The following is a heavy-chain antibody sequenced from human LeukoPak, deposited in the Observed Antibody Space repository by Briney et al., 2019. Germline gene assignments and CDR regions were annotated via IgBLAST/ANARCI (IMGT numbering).Heavy chain of an antibody. CDR1: GGSFSGCY. CDR3: ARGVAGTTFLSDY. CDR2: INHSGST. J-gene: IGHJ4*02. Sequence: PSETLSLTCAVYGGSFSGCYWSCIRQPPGKGLEWIGEINHSGSTNYNPSLKSRVTISVDTSKNQFSLKLSSVTAADTAVYYCARGVAGTTFLSDYWGQGTLVTVSS. D-gene: IGHD1-7*01. V-gene: IGHV4-34*01.